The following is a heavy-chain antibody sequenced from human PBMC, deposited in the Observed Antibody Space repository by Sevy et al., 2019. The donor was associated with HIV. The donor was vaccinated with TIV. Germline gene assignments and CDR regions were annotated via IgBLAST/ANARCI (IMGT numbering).Heavy chain of an antibody. D-gene: IGHD6-19*01. J-gene: IGHJ4*02. V-gene: IGHV3-21*01. Sequence: GGSLRLSCAASGFTFSTYSMSWVRQAPGKGLEWVSYIRGFNNYIYYADSMRGRFTISRDNAKNTLYLQMNNLRAEDTAVYYCARGASSGWDYFDYWGQGTLVTVSS. CDR2: IRGFNNYI. CDR1: GFTFSTYS. CDR3: ARGASSGWDYFDY.